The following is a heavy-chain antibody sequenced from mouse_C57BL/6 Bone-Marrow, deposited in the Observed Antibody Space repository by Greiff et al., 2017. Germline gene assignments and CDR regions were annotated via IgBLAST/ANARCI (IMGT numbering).Heavy chain of an antibody. Sequence: VQLQQSGPELVKPGASVKISCKASGYAFSSSWMNWVKQRPGKGLEWIGRIYPGDGDTNYNGKFKGKATLTADKSSSTAYMQLSSLTSEDSAVYFCAHGDYEYWGKGTTLTVST. CDR3: AHGDYEY. J-gene: IGHJ2*01. CDR2: IYPGDGDT. CDR1: GYAFSSSW. D-gene: IGHD2-13*01. V-gene: IGHV1-82*01.